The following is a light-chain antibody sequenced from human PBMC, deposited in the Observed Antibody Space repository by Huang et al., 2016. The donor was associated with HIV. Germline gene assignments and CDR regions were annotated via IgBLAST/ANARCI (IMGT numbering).Light chain of an antibody. CDR1: QTITTY. CDR3: QQSYSSLLS. J-gene: IGKJ4*01. V-gene: IGKV1-39*01. Sequence: DIQMTQSPSSLSASVGDRVIMTCRASQTITTYLNCYQQRPGKAPKLRIYAASSLQSGVPSRFSGSGSGTDFTLTISSLQPEDFATYYCQQSYSSLLSFGRGTKVAIK. CDR2: AAS.